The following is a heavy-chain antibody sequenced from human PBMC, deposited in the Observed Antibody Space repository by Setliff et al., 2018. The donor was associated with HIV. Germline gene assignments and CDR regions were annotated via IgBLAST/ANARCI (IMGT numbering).Heavy chain of an antibody. CDR2: IYYSGST. Sequence: KTSETLSLTCSVSGGSISGYYWNWVRQPPGKGLEWMGYIYYSGSTDYNPALKRRVTISLDTSKNQFSLKLSSVTAADTAVYYCARGAYYNFWSGYSAGGGSLGPWGQGTL. CDR1: GGSISGYY. D-gene: IGHD3-3*01. CDR3: ARGAYYNFWSGYSAGGGSLGP. V-gene: IGHV4-59*01. J-gene: IGHJ5*02.